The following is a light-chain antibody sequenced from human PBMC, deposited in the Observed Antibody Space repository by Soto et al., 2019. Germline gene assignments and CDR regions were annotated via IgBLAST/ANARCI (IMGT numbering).Light chain of an antibody. CDR3: QVWDGEV. Sequence: SSELTQPPSLSVAPGKTARITCGGVNIGSESVHWYQQRPGQAPVLVIYYDSDRPSGIPERFSGSKSGNTATLTISSVEAGDEADYYCQVWDGEVFGGGTKVTVL. V-gene: IGLV3-21*01. J-gene: IGLJ2*01. CDR1: NIGSES. CDR2: YDS.